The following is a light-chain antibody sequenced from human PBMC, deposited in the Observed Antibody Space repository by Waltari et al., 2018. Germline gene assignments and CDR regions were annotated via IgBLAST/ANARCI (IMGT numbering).Light chain of an antibody. CDR3: QQTYTSPYT. Sequence: DIVMTQSPDSLAVSLVERATINCKSSQTLLYNSNNKNYLTWYQQRPGQPPTLLLYWASTREVGVPERFDGGGSGTDFTLTISGVQAEDVAVYYCQQTYTSPYTFGQGTKLEIK. CDR2: WAS. J-gene: IGKJ2*01. V-gene: IGKV4-1*01. CDR1: QTLLYNSNNKNY.